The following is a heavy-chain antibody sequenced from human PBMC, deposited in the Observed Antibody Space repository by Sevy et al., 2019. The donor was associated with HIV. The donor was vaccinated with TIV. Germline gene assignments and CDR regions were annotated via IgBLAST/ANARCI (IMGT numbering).Heavy chain of an antibody. D-gene: IGHD3-22*01. CDR2: IGTAGDP. Sequence: GGSLRLSCVASGFTFSSYDMHWVRQATGKGLEWVSAIGTAGDPYYPGSVKGRFTISRENAKNSLYLQMNSLRAGDTAVYYCARGKRAYYDSSGYSSGAFDIWGQGTMVTVSS. CDR1: GFTFSSYD. J-gene: IGHJ3*02. V-gene: IGHV3-13*05. CDR3: ARGKRAYYDSSGYSSGAFDI.